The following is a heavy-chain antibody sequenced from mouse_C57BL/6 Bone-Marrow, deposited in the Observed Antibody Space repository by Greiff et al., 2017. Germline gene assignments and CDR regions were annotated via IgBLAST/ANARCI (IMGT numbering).Heavy chain of an antibody. V-gene: IGHV1-18*01. CDR1: GYTFTDYN. D-gene: IGHD1-1*01. Sequence: VQLQQSGPELVKPGASVKLPCKASGYTFTDYNMDWVKQSHGQSLEWIGDINPKNGGTYYNQKFKGKATLTVDKSSSTAYMEHRSLTSEDTAVXYGARPLYYYGSSPYWYFDVWGTGTTVTVSS. J-gene: IGHJ1*03. CDR3: ARPLYYYGSSPYWYFDV. CDR2: INPKNGGT.